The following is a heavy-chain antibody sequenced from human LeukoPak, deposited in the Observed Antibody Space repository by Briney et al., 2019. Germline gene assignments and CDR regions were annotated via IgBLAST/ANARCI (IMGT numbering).Heavy chain of an antibody. D-gene: IGHD6-19*01. CDR2: MSTDGSLQ. Sequence: GGSLRLSCAASGFTFSSYWMSWVRRPPGKGLEWVAVMSTDGSLQYYANSVKGRFTISRDNYKSTLFLQMNSLSAADTAVYYCGRQVAPGQWLVNLWGQGTLVTVSS. V-gene: IGHV3-30*01. CDR1: GFTFSSYW. J-gene: IGHJ5*02. CDR3: GRQVAPGQWLVNL.